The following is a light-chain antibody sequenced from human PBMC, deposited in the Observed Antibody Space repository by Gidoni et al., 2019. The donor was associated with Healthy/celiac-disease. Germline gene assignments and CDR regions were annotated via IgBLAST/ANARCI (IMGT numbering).Light chain of an antibody. Sequence: QSVLTQPPSASGTPGQRVTISWSGSSSNIGSNTVNWYQQLPGTAPKLLIYSNNQRPSGVLDRFSGSKSGTSASLAISGLQSEDEADDYCAAWDDSLNGPSFGGGTKLTVL. CDR2: SNN. J-gene: IGLJ2*01. CDR1: SSNIGSNT. V-gene: IGLV1-44*01. CDR3: AAWDDSLNGPS.